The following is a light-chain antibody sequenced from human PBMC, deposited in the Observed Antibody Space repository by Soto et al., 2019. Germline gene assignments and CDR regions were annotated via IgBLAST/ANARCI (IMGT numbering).Light chain of an antibody. Sequence: DIQMTQSPTTLSASVGDRVTITCRASQRISRWLAWYQQKPVKAPNLLIYNASTLQIGVPSRFSGGGSGTEFTLTFSSLQPDDCGAYYCQYYNDRWTFGQGTKV. V-gene: IGKV1-5*03. J-gene: IGKJ1*01. CDR3: QYYNDRWT. CDR1: QRISRW. CDR2: NAS.